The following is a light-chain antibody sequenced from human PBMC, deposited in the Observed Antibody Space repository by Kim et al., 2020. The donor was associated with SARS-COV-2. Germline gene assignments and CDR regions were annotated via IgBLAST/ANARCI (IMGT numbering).Light chain of an antibody. CDR1: KIEKTN. J-gene: IGLJ6*01. Sequence: SVAQGQTAPIPCGGKKIEKTNVPWSHQRPGRAPVLVMYRDKKRPAGIPERLSGANSGNTATLTINRVEAGDEGDYYCQVWDSRTVVFGGGTKVTVL. CDR3: QVWDSRTVV. CDR2: RDK. V-gene: IGLV3-9*01.